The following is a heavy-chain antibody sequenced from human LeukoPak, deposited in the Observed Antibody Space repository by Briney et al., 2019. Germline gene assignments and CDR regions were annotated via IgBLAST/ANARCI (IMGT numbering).Heavy chain of an antibody. CDR1: GFTFSTFA. J-gene: IGHJ4*02. CDR3: AKDGPADRYYFDY. CDR2: IIGSGGST. Sequence: GESLRLSCAASGFTFSTFAMSWVRQTPGKGLEWVSSIIGSGGSTYYADSVKGRFTLSRDNSKNTLYLQMNSLRAEDTAIYYCAKDGPADRYYFDYWGQGTLVTVSS. V-gene: IGHV3-23*01.